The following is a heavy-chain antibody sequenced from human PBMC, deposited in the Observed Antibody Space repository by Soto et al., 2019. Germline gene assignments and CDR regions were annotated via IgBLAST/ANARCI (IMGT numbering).Heavy chain of an antibody. V-gene: IGHV4-39*01. Sequence: ETLSLTCTVSGGSISSSSYYWGWIRQPPGKGLEWIGSIYYSGSTYYNPSLKSRVTISVDTSKNQFSLKLSSVTAADKAVYYCYLGNQGILQAFDIWGQGTMVTVSS. J-gene: IGHJ3*02. CDR2: IYYSGST. CDR3: YLGNQGILQAFDI. CDR1: GGSISSSSYY. D-gene: IGHD3-16*01.